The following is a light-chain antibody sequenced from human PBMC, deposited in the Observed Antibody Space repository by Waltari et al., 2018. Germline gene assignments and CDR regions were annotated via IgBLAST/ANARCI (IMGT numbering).Light chain of an antibody. Sequence: DIQMTQPPPSLTACVGDSVTITCRASQGISSWLAWYQQKPGKAPKLLIYKASSLQSGVPSRFSGSGSGTDFTLTISSLQPEDFATYYCQQYNSAPRTFGQGTKVEIK. CDR2: KAS. V-gene: IGKV1-12*01. CDR3: QQYNSAPRT. J-gene: IGKJ1*01. CDR1: QGISSW.